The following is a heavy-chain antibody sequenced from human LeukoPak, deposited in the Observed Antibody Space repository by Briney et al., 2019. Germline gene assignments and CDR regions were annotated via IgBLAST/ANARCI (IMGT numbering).Heavy chain of an antibody. CDR3: ARGTIRRGSPFDY. CDR1: GYSFTSYW. Sequence: GESLKISCKGSGYSFTSYWIGWVRQLPGKGLEWMGIIYPGDSDTRYSPSFQGQVTISADKSISTAYLQWSSLKASDTAMYYCARGTIRRGSPFDYWGQGTLVTVSS. CDR2: IYPGDSDT. D-gene: IGHD3-9*01. V-gene: IGHV5-51*01. J-gene: IGHJ4*02.